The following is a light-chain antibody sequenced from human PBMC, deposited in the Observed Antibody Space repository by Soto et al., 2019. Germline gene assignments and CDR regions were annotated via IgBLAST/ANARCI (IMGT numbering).Light chain of an antibody. CDR1: QSVSSSY. V-gene: IGKV3-20*01. Sequence: EIVLTQSPGTLSLSPGERATLSCRASQSVSSSYISWYQQQPGPAPRLLIYGASSRDTGIPEMFSGSGSGTGFTLTISRLEPEVVAVYYYQHYGSPWTFGQGTKVEIK. J-gene: IGKJ1*01. CDR2: GAS. CDR3: QHYGSPWT.